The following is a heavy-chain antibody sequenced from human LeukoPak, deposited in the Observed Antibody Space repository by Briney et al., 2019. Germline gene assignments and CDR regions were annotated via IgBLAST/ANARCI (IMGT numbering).Heavy chain of an antibody. V-gene: IGHV3-23*01. CDR1: GFTFSGYA. D-gene: IGHD1-14*01. Sequence: GGSLRLSCAASGFTFSGYAMSWVRQAPGKGLEWVSTISGSAGSTYYAASVKGRFTISRDNSKNTLYLQMNSLRAEDTAVHYCAKAGGGEPDYWGQGTLVTVSS. CDR2: ISGSAGST. CDR3: AKAGGGEPDY. J-gene: IGHJ4*02.